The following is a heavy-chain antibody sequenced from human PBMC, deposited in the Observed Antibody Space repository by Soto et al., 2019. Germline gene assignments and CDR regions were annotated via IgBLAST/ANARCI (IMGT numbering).Heavy chain of an antibody. Sequence: QVYLVQSGAEVKKPGSSVKVSCKALRGTFTNYAFSWVRQAPGQGLEWMGGIMPFFGSGNYAQKFQGRINITADESTSSVYLELTSLRSEDTAVYYCARDSAGYYSHFVYWGQVTLGTVSA. D-gene: IGHD3-22*01. V-gene: IGHV1-69*01. CDR3: ARDSAGYYSHFVY. CDR2: IMPFFGSG. CDR1: RGTFTNYA. J-gene: IGHJ4*02.